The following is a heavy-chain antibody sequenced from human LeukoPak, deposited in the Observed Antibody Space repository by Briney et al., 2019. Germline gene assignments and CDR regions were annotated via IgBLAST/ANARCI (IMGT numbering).Heavy chain of an antibody. CDR1: GYTSRTYG. V-gene: IGHV1-18*01. Sequence: ASVKVSCKSSGYTSRTYGISWMRQAPGQGLEWMGWISFHNGNTNYAQKFHGRLTMTTDTSTSTAYMELRSLRSDDTGVYYCARDVPGSIGTTARFGPWGQGTLVTVSS. J-gene: IGHJ5*02. D-gene: IGHD1-1*01. CDR2: ISFHNGNT. CDR3: ARDVPGSIGTTARFGP.